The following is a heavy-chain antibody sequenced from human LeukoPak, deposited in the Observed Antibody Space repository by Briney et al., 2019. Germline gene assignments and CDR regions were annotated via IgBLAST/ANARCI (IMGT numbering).Heavy chain of an antibody. V-gene: IGHV3-11*01. J-gene: IGHJ5*02. Sequence: GGSLRLSCAASGFIFSDYYMTWIRQAPGKGLEWLSYIDSSGDTIYYADSVKGRFTISRDNAKNLLYLQMNSLRAEDTAVYYCAKGTHSSSWHWFDPWGQGTLVTVSS. CDR3: AKGTHSSSWHWFDP. D-gene: IGHD6-13*01. CDR2: IDSSGDTI. CDR1: GFIFSDYY.